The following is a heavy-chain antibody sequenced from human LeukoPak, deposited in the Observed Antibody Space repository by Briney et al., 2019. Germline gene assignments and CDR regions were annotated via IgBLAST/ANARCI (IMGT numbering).Heavy chain of an antibody. Sequence: ASVKVSCKASGYTFTDYNVYWVRQAPGQGPEWMGWIQPKSGGTIYAQRFQGRVTMTRDRSISTAYMELSSLRYDDTAVYYCARGYCSGGSCIPDYWGQGTLVTVSS. J-gene: IGHJ4*02. V-gene: IGHV1-2*02. CDR3: ARGYCSGGSCIPDY. CDR2: IQPKSGGT. D-gene: IGHD2-15*01. CDR1: GYTFTDYN.